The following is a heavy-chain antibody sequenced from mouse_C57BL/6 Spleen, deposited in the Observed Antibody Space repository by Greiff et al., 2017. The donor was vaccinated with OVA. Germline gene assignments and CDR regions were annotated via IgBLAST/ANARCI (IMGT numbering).Heavy chain of an antibody. J-gene: IGHJ2*01. Sequence: VQLQESGAELVRPGASVTLSCKASGYTFTDYEMHWVKQTPVHGLEWIGAIDPETGGTAYNQKFKGKAILTADKSSSTAYMELRSLTSEDSAVYYCTRWAGTDYWGQGTTLTVSS. CDR2: IDPETGGT. CDR3: TRWAGTDY. D-gene: IGHD4-1*01. CDR1: GYTFTDYE. V-gene: IGHV1-15*01.